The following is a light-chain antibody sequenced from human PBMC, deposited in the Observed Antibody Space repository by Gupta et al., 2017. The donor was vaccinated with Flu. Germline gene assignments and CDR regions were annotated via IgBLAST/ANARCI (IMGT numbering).Light chain of an antibody. CDR3: QSEAGRGSGV. CDR2: NDS. J-gene: IGLJ2*01. CDR1: ALPKQY. V-gene: IGLV3-25*02. Sequence: SYELTQPPSVSVSPGQTARITCSGDALPKQYAYWYQQKPGQAPGLVIYNDSERPSGIPERFSGSSSGNTATLTISGVQAEDEADYYCQSEAGRGSGVLGGGTKITVL.